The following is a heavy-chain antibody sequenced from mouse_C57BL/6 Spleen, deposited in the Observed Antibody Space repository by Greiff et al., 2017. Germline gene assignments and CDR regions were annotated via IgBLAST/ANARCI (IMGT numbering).Heavy chain of an antibody. Sequence: QVHVKQSGAELVKPGASVKLSCKASGYTFTEYTIHWVKQRSGQGLEWIGWFYPGSGSIKYNEKFKDKATLTADKSSSTVYMELSRLTSEDSAVYFCARHEGPHYDYGGGAMDYWGQGTSVTVSS. CDR2: FYPGSGSI. CDR3: ARHEGPHYDYGGGAMDY. CDR1: GYTFTEYT. J-gene: IGHJ4*01. V-gene: IGHV1-62-2*01. D-gene: IGHD2-4*01.